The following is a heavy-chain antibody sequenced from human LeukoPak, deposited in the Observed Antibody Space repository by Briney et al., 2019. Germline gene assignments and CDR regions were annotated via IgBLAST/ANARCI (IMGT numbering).Heavy chain of an antibody. J-gene: IGHJ3*02. CDR1: GGSISTYY. Sequence: SETLSLTCTVSGGSISTYYWSWIRQPPGQGLEYIGYIYYSGSTNYNPSLKSRVTMSLDTSKNQSSLKLSSVTAADTAVYYCAREEVPHGFDIWGQGTMVSVSS. V-gene: IGHV4-59*01. CDR2: IYYSGST. CDR3: AREEVPHGFDI.